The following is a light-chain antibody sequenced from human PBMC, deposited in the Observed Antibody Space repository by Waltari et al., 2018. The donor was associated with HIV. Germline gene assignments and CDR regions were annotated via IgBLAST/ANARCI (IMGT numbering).Light chain of an antibody. V-gene: IGKV1-39*01. CDR1: QSISSY. CDR2: AAS. J-gene: IGKJ4*01. Sequence: DIQMTQSPSSLSASVGDRVTITCRASQSISSYLNWYQQKPGKAPKLLIYAASSLQSGVPSRFSGSGSGTDFTLTISSLQPEDFATYYCQQSYSTLLLTFGGGTKVEIK. CDR3: QQSYSTLLLT.